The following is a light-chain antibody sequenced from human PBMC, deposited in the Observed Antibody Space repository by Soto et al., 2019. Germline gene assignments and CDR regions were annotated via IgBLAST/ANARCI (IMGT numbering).Light chain of an antibody. Sequence: QSVLTQPPSASGTPGQRVTISCSGSSSNIGSNTVNWYQQLPGTAPNLLIYSNNQRPSGVPDRFSGSKSGTSASLAISGLQYEDEADYYCAAWDDSLNGPVFGGGTKLTVL. J-gene: IGLJ2*01. CDR3: AAWDDSLNGPV. CDR1: SSNIGSNT. V-gene: IGLV1-44*01. CDR2: SNN.